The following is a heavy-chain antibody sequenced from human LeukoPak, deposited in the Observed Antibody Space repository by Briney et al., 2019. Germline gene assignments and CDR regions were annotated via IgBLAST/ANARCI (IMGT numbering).Heavy chain of an antibody. V-gene: IGHV1-2*02. CDR3: ARMAAAGPYNWFDP. D-gene: IGHD6-13*01. CDR2: INPNSGGT. J-gene: IGHJ5*02. Sequence: ASVRVSCKASGYTFTGYYMHWVRQAPGQGLEWMGWINPNSGGTNYAQKFQGRVTMTRDTSISTAYMELSRLRSDDTAVYYCARMAAAGPYNWFDPWGRGTLVTVSS. CDR1: GYTFTGYY.